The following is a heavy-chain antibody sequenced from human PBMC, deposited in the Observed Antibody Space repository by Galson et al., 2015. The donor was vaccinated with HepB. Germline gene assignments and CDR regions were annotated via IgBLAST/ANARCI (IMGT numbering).Heavy chain of an antibody. CDR1: GYTFTSYG. CDR2: ISAYNGNT. V-gene: IGHV1-18*01. J-gene: IGHJ4*02. D-gene: IGHD3-22*01. Sequence: SVKVSCKASGYTFTSYGISWVRQAPGQGLEWMGWISAYNGNTNYAQKLQGRVTMTTDTSTSTAYMELRSLRSDDTAVYYCARDLWLYYYDSSGYSPNDYWGQGTLVTVSS. CDR3: ARDLWLYYYDSSGYSPNDY.